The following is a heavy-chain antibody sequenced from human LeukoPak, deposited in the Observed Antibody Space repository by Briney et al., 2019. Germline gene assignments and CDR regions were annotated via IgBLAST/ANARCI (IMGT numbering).Heavy chain of an antibody. CDR2: IYHSGST. Sequence: SETLSLTCTVSGGPINNYYWSWIRQSPGKGLEWIGYIYHSGSTYYNPSLKSRVTISVDRSKNQFSLKLSSVTAADTAVYYCARVVSSSWLYFQHWGQGTLVTVSS. J-gene: IGHJ1*01. D-gene: IGHD6-13*01. CDR3: ARVVSSSWLYFQH. CDR1: GGPINNYY. V-gene: IGHV4-59*12.